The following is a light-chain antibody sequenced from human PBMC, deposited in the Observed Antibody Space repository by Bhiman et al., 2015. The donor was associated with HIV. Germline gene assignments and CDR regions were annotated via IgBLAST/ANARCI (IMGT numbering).Light chain of an antibody. CDR1: TSDIGNYNY. CDR3: SSYTSSSTVV. J-gene: IGLJ2*01. CDR2: DLS. V-gene: IGLV2-14*01. Sequence: QSALTQPASVSGSPGQSISISCTGTTSDIGNYNYVSWYQQHPGKAPKLMIYDLSKRPSGVSNRFSGSKSGNTASLTISGLQAEDEADYYCSSYTSSSTVVFGGGTKLTVL.